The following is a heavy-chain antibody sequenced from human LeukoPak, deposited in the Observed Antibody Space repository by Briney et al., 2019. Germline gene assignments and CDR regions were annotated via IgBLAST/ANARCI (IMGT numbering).Heavy chain of an antibody. CDR2: ISTSSSYI. J-gene: IGHJ4*02. V-gene: IGHV3-21*01. CDR1: GFTFSSYS. Sequence: GGSLRLSCAASGFTFSSYSMNWVRQAPGKGLEWVSSISTSSSYIYYADSVKGQFTISRDNAKNSLYLQMNSLRAEDTAVYYCARGWNSDYFDYWGQGTLVTVSS. D-gene: IGHD1-7*01. CDR3: ARGWNSDYFDY.